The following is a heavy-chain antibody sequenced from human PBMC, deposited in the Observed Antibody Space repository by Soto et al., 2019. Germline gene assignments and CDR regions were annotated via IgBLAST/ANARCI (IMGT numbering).Heavy chain of an antibody. V-gene: IGHV3-30*18. Sequence: PGGSLRLSCAASGFTFSRYGMHWVRQAPGKGLEWVAVISYDGSNKYYADSVKGRFTISRDNSKNTLYLQMNSLRAEDTAVYYCAKYRYGDYGNYYYGMDVWGQGTTVTVSS. CDR3: AKYRYGDYGNYYYGMDV. J-gene: IGHJ6*02. CDR1: GFTFSRYG. CDR2: ISYDGSNK. D-gene: IGHD4-17*01.